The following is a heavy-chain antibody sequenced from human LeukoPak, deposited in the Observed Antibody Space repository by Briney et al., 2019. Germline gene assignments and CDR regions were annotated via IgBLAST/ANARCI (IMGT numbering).Heavy chain of an antibody. V-gene: IGHV4-59*01. J-gene: IGHJ4*02. D-gene: IGHD4-23*01. CDR3: ARGYGGTYDY. CDR2: IHYSGNT. CDR1: GGSISSYY. Sequence: SETLSLTCTVSGGSISSYYWSWIRQPPGKGLEWIGYIHYSGNTNYNPSLKSRVTISLDTSKNQFSLKLSSVTAADTAVYYCARGYGGTYDYWGQGTLVTVSS.